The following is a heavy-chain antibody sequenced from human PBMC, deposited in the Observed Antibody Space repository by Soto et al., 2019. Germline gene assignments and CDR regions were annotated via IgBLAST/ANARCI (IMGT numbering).Heavy chain of an antibody. D-gene: IGHD1-26*01. Sequence: PGGSLRLSCVASGFFLRDFCMHWVRQAPGKGLEWVSVIWCDGSNTNQGEPVKGRFTMSRDNAKNTLYLQMNSLRAEDTALYYCARDGVGDTTFFGYYDYWGQGTLVTVSS. V-gene: IGHV3-33*01. CDR1: GFFLRDFC. J-gene: IGHJ4*02. CDR3: ARDGVGDTTFFGYYDY. CDR2: IWCDGSNT.